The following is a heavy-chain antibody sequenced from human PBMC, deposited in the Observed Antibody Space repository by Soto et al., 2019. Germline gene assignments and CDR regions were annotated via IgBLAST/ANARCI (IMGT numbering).Heavy chain of an antibody. J-gene: IGHJ4*02. V-gene: IGHV4-39*01. CDR1: RDSISTSNAY. D-gene: IGHD6-6*01. Sequence: QPQLQESGPGLVKPSETLSLTCTVSRDSISTSNAYWAWIRQSPGKGLEWIGSVHFGGRAYYNPSLSSRVSIVVDASMNQASLRLSSVIAADTAMYHCAHSSYAVNDIYYWRQGTLVAFSS. CDR3: AHSSYAVNDIYY. CDR2: VHFGGRA.